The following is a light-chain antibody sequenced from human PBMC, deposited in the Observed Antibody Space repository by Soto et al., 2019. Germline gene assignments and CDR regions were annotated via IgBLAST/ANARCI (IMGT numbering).Light chain of an antibody. J-gene: IGLJ3*02. Sequence: QSALTQPRSVSGSPGQSVTISCTGTSSDVGGYNYVSWYQQYPGKAPKFMIYDVSKRPSGVPDRFSGSKSGNTASLTISGFQAEDEADYYCCSYSGRYTWVFGGGTKLTVL. CDR3: CSYSGRYTWV. CDR1: SSDVGGYNY. CDR2: DVS. V-gene: IGLV2-11*01.